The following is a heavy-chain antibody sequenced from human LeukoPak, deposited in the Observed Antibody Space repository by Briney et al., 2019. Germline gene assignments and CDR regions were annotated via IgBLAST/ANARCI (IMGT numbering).Heavy chain of an antibody. J-gene: IGHJ3*02. CDR1: GGSISSYY. Sequence: SETLSLTCTVSGGSISSYYWSWIRQPPGKGLEWIGYIYYSGSTNYNPSLKSRVTISVDTSKNQFSLKLSSVTAADTAVYYCARDTGGYYYDSSGGFDIWGQGTMVTVSS. V-gene: IGHV4-59*01. CDR3: ARDTGGYYYDSSGGFDI. D-gene: IGHD3-22*01. CDR2: IYYSGST.